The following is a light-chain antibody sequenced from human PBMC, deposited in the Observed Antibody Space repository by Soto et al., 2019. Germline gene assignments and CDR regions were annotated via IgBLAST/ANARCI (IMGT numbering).Light chain of an antibody. CDR3: MQALQTPLT. J-gene: IGKJ4*01. CDR1: QSLLYSDGKTY. Sequence: DIVMTQTPLSLSVTPGQPASISCKSSQSLLYSDGKTYLSWYLQKPGQSPQLLIYLGSNRASGVPDRFSGSGSGTDFTLKISRVEAEDVGVYYCMQALQTPLTFGGGTKVDIK. CDR2: LGS. V-gene: IGKV2-28*01.